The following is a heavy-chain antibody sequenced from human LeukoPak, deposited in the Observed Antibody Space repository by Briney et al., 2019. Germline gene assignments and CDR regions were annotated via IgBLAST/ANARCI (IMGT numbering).Heavy chain of an antibody. CDR2: IYTSGST. CDR1: GGSISSYY. V-gene: IGHV4-4*07. J-gene: IGHJ4*02. CDR3: ARDGVAGTRSLFDY. D-gene: IGHD6-19*01. Sequence: ASETLSLTCTVSGGSISSYYWSWIRQPAGKGLEWIGRIYTSGSTNYNPSLKSRVTMSVDTSKNQFSLKLSSVTAADTAVYYCARDGVAGTRSLFDYWGQGTLVTVSS.